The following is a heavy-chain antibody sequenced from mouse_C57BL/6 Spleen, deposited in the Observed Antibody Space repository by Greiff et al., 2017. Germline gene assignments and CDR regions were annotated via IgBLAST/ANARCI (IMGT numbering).Heavy chain of an antibody. CDR1: GYTFTSYW. CDR2: IHPNSGST. J-gene: IGHJ3*01. D-gene: IGHD4-1*01. Sequence: QVQLQQPGAELVKPGASVKLSCKASGYTFTSYWMHWVKQRPGQGLEWIGMIHPNSGSTNYNEKFKSKATLTVDKSSSTAYMLLSSLTSEASAVYYCVRVGGPSWFAYWGQGTLVTVST. V-gene: IGHV1-64*01. CDR3: VRVGGPSWFAY.